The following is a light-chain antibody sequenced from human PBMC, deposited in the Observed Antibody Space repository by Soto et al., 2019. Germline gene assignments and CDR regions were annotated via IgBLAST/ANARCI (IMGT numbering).Light chain of an antibody. Sequence: QSVLTQPASVSGSPGQSITISCTGTSSDVGTYNYVSWYQQHPGKAPKLMIYDVSYRPSGVSARFSGSKSGNTASLTISGLQAEDEADYYCSSYTSSSTAGVFGGGTKLTVL. CDR1: SSDVGTYNY. V-gene: IGLV2-14*01. J-gene: IGLJ2*01. CDR2: DVS. CDR3: SSYTSSSTAGV.